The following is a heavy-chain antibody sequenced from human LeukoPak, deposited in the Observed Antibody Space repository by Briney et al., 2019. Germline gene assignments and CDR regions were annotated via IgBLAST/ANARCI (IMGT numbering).Heavy chain of an antibody. V-gene: IGHV3-30*02. CDR3: ASGVIADNH. CDR1: GFTFSSSA. J-gene: IGHJ5*02. CDR2: IRFDGSIK. D-gene: IGHD2-21*01. Sequence: GGSLRLSCAASGFTFSSSAMQWVRQAPGKGLKWVAFIRFDGSIKDYGDSVKGRFTISRDNSRNTVYLQMNSLRFEDTAVYYCASGVIADNHWGQGTLVTVSS.